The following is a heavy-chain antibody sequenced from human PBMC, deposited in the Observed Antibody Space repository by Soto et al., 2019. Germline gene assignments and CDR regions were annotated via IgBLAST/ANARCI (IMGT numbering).Heavy chain of an antibody. CDR1: GYTFTSYG. J-gene: IGHJ6*02. CDR3: ARDELEIGAADYDYGMDV. D-gene: IGHD6-13*01. Sequence: QVQLVQSGAEVKKPGASVKVSCKASGYTFTSYGISWVRQAPGQGLEWMGWISAYNGNTNYAQKLQGRVTMTTDTSTSTGYMELRSLRSDDTAVYYCARDELEIGAADYDYGMDVWGQGTTVTVSS. CDR2: ISAYNGNT. V-gene: IGHV1-18*01.